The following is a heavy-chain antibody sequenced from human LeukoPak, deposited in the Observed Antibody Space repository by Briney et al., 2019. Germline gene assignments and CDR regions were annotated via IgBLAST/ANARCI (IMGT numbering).Heavy chain of an antibody. Sequence: GGSLRLSCAASGFTFSSYAMSWVRQAPGKGLEWVAVIWYDGSNKYYADSVKGRFTISRDNSKNTLYLQMNSLRAEDTAVYYCARERMGDSSGYYYLPHAFDIWGQGTMVTVSS. CDR3: ARERMGDSSGYYYLPHAFDI. J-gene: IGHJ3*02. CDR1: GFTFSSYA. CDR2: IWYDGSNK. D-gene: IGHD3-22*01. V-gene: IGHV3-33*08.